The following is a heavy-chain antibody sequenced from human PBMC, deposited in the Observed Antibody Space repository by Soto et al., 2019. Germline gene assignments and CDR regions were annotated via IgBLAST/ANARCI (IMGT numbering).Heavy chain of an antibody. J-gene: IGHJ4*02. V-gene: IGHV4-34*01. D-gene: IGHD3-16*02. CDR2: INHSGST. CDR3: AMLRYDYVWGSYRNYYFDY. Sequence: PSETLSLTCAVYGGSFSGYYLSWIRQTPGKGLEWIGEINHSGSTNYNPSLKSRVTISVDTSKNQFSLKLSSVTAADTAVYYCAMLRYDYVWGSYRNYYFDYWGQGTLVTVSS. CDR1: GGSFSGYY.